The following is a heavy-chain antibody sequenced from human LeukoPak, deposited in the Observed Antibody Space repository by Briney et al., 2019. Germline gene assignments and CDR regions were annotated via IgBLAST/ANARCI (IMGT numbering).Heavy chain of an antibody. D-gene: IGHD2-8*01. CDR1: GYTFTSYD. CDR3: ARDLGYCTNGVCSYYYGMDV. V-gene: IGHV1-8*01. CDR2: MSPNSGNT. Sequence: ASVKVSCKASGYTFTSYDINWVRQATGQGLEWMGWMSPNSGNTGYAQKFQGRVTMTRDTSIGTAYLELSSLKSEDTAVYYCARDLGYCTNGVCSYYYGMDVWGQGTTVTVSS. J-gene: IGHJ6*02.